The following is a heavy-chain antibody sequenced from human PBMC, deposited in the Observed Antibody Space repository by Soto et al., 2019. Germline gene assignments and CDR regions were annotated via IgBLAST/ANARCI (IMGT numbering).Heavy chain of an antibody. D-gene: IGHD2-2*01. CDR1: GFTFSSYA. Sequence: GGSLRLSCSASGFTFSSYAMHWVRQAPGKGLEYVSAISSNGGSTYYADSVKGRFTISRDNSKNTLYLQMSSLRAEDTAVYYCVKVGYCSSTSCPYYYYGMDVWGQGTTVTVSS. CDR2: ISSNGGST. J-gene: IGHJ6*02. V-gene: IGHV3-64D*08. CDR3: VKVGYCSSTSCPYYYYGMDV.